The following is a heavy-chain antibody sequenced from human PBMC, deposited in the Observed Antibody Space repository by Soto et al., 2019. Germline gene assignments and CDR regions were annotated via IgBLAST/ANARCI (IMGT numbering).Heavy chain of an antibody. CDR2: IYYSGST. J-gene: IGHJ6*02. CDR1: GGSISSGDDF. Sequence: QVQLQESGPGLVKPSQTLSLTCTVSGGSISSGDDFWTWIRQPPGKGLEWIGYIYYSGSTYYNPSIKIGLTMSVYTSKNPLSLKLSSVTAADTAVYYCASERAKWKDYYYYGMDVWGQWTTVTVSS. CDR3: ASERAKWKDYYYYGMDV. D-gene: IGHD1-20*01. V-gene: IGHV4-30-4*01.